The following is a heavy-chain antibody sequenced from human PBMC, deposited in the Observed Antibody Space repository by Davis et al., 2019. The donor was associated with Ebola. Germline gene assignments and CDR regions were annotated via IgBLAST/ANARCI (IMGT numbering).Heavy chain of an antibody. D-gene: IGHD6-19*01. CDR1: GFMFSSCG. V-gene: IGHV3-23*01. Sequence: GGSLRLSCAASGFMFSSCGMNWVRQAPGKGLEWVSGIGVSGGTTYADSVKGRLTISRDNSQNTLYLQMTGLRAEDTAIYYCAKGPTRSGYYWGQGTLVTVSS. CDR3: AKGPTRSGYY. CDR2: IGVSGGTT. J-gene: IGHJ4*02.